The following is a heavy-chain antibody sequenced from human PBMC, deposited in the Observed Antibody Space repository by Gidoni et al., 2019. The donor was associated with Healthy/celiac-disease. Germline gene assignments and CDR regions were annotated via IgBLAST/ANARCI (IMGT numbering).Heavy chain of an antibody. J-gene: IGHJ4*02. V-gene: IGHV3-30-3*01. Sequence: QVQLVESGGGVVQPGRSLRLSCAASGFPFSSYAMHWVRQDPGKGLEGWAVISYDGSNKYYADSVKGRFTISRDNSKNTLYLQMNSLRAEDTAVYYCARGTDKRDKYYFDYWGQGTLVTVSS. CDR3: ARGTDKRDKYYFDY. CDR1: GFPFSSYA. CDR2: ISYDGSNK. D-gene: IGHD1-1*01.